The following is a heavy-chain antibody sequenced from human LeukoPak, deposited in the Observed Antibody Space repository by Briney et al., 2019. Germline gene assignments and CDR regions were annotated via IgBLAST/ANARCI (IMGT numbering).Heavy chain of an antibody. Sequence: PGGSLRLSCAASGFTFSNAWMSWVRQAPGKGLEWVGRIKSKTDGGTTDYAAPVKGRFTISRDDSKNTLYLQMNSLKTEDTAVYYCTTDSPYYYGSETQRFPEKFDYWGQGTLVTVSS. V-gene: IGHV3-15*01. J-gene: IGHJ4*02. D-gene: IGHD3-10*01. CDR1: GFTFSNAW. CDR3: TTDSPYYYGSETQRFPEKFDY. CDR2: IKSKTDGGTT.